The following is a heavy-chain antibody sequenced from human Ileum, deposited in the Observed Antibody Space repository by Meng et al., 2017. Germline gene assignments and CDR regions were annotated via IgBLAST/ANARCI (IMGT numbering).Heavy chain of an antibody. CDR3: ARDAYGSIDY. V-gene: IGHV3-74*01. Sequence: GESLKISCAASGFTFSRSWMFWVRQVPGKGLMWVSRIESDGITTGYVDSVKGRFTVSRDNAQNTVYLQMNSLRAEDTAIYYCARDAYGSIDYWGQGTLVTVSS. CDR2: IESDGITT. CDR1: GFTFSRSW. D-gene: IGHD3-10*01. J-gene: IGHJ4*02.